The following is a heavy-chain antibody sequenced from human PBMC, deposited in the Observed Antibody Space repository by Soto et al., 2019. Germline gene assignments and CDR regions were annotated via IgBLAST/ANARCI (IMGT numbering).Heavy chain of an antibody. CDR2: INHSGST. CDR3: ARSRRLQQQLVQKAFDI. CDR1: GGSFSGYY. D-gene: IGHD6-13*01. J-gene: IGHJ3*02. V-gene: IGHV4-34*01. Sequence: TLSLTCAVYGGSFSGYYWSWIRQPPGKGLEWIGEINHSGSTNYNPSHKSRVTTSVDTSKNQFSLKLSSVTAADTAVYYCARSRRLQQQLVQKAFDIWGQGTMVTVSS.